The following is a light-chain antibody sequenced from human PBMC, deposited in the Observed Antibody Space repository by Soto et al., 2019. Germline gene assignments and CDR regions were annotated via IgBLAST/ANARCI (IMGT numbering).Light chain of an antibody. Sequence: EIVLTQSPGTLSLSPGERATLSCRASQSVSSSYLGWYQQKPGQAPRLLIFGASSRATGIPDRFSGSGSESDFTLTITRLEPEDFAVYYCQQYSNLAWTFGQGTRVEIK. CDR2: GAS. CDR3: QQYSNLAWT. CDR1: QSVSSSY. J-gene: IGKJ1*01. V-gene: IGKV3-20*01.